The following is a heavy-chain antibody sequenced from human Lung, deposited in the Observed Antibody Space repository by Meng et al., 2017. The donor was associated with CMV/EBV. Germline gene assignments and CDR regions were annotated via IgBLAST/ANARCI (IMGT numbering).Heavy chain of an antibody. D-gene: IGHD3-10*01. V-gene: IGHV4-4*02. CDR3: LRRSGGSV. CDR1: GDSITNHNW. CDR2: IPHRGSS. Sequence: VRCRGSGPALVKPSETLSLTRAVSGDSITNHNWWAWVRQPPGKGLEWIGEIPHRGSSAYNPSHKSRVSMSIDKSKTQFSLKLTSVTAADTAVYHCLRRSGGSVWGQGTLVTVSS. J-gene: IGHJ1*01.